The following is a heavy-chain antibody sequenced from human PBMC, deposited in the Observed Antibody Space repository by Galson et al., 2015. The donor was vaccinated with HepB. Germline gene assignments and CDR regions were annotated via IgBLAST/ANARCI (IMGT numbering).Heavy chain of an antibody. J-gene: IGHJ4*02. CDR1: GFTFSSYG. V-gene: IGHV3-30*03. CDR3: ASMVPQGY. Sequence: SLRLSCAASGFTFSSYGMHWVRQAPGKGLEWVAVISYDGSNKYYADSVKGRFTISRDNSKNTLYLQMNSLRAEDTAVYYCASMVPQGYWGQGTLVTVSS. CDR2: ISYDGSNK. D-gene: IGHD2-8*01.